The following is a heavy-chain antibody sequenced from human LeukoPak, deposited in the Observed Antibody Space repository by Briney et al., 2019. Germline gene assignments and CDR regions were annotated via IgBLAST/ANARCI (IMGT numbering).Heavy chain of an antibody. Sequence: PSETLSLTCTVSGGSISSYYWSWIRQPPGKGLEWIGYIYYSGSTYYNPSLKSRVTISVDTSRNQFSLKLSSVTAADTAVYYCVRGKYSSGLVDYWGQGTLVTVSS. CDR1: GGSISSYY. V-gene: IGHV4-59*08. J-gene: IGHJ4*02. CDR2: IYYSGST. D-gene: IGHD6-19*01. CDR3: VRGKYSSGLVDY.